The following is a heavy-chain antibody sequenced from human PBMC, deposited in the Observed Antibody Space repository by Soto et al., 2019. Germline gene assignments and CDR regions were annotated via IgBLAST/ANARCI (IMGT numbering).Heavy chain of an antibody. CDR3: ARGRSGWNYYFDC. V-gene: IGHV4-39*01. Sequence: SETLSLPCTVSGVSLNSSTYYGGWIRQSPGKGLEWIASIYNSGSNYYNPSISGRVTISVDTSKNRFPRHLSPVTATDTAVYHCARGRSGWNYYFDCWGQGALVTVSS. CDR2: IYNSGSN. J-gene: IGHJ4*02. D-gene: IGHD6-19*01. CDR1: GVSLNSSTYY.